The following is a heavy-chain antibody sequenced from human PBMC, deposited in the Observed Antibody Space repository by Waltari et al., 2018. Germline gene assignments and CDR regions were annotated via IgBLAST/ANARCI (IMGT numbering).Heavy chain of an antibody. CDR2: IKQDGSEN. V-gene: IGHV3-7*01. D-gene: IGHD1-26*01. CDR1: GCTCGSYW. CDR3: ARHMLALGDGDS. Sequence: EVQMVESGGGLVQPGGSLRLSCAASGCTCGSYWMTWVRQAPGKGLEWVANIKQDGSENYYVDSVKGRFTISRDDAKNSLYLQMNSLRNEDTAVYYCARHMLALGDGDSWGQGILVTVSS. J-gene: IGHJ4*02.